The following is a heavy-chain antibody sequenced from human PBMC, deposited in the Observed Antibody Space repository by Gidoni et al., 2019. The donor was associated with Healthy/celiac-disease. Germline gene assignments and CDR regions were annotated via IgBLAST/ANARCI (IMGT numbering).Heavy chain of an antibody. V-gene: IGHV7-4-1*02. CDR3: ARGGSSGWYSFDY. D-gene: IGHD6-19*01. CDR2: INTNTGNP. CDR1: GYNFTSYA. J-gene: IGHJ4*02. Sequence: QVQLVQSGSELKKHGDSVKVSCKASGYNFTSYAMNWVRQAPGQGLEWMGWINTNTGNPTYAHVFTGRFVFSLDTSVSTAYLQISSLKAEDTAVYYCARGGSSGWYSFDYWGQGTLVTVSS.